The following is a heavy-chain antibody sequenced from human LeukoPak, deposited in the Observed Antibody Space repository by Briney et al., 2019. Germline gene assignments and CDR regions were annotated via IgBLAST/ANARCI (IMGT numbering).Heavy chain of an antibody. CDR2: ISAYNGNT. CDR3: ARDTQIAAAGIAAGY. V-gene: IGHV1-18*04. J-gene: IGHJ4*02. Sequence: ASVKVSCKASGYTFTSYGISWVRQAPGQGLEWMGWISAYNGNTNYAQKLQGRVTMTTDTSTSTAYMELRSLRSDDTAVYSCARDTQIAAAGIAAGYCGQGTLATVSS. D-gene: IGHD6-13*01. CDR1: GYTFTSYG.